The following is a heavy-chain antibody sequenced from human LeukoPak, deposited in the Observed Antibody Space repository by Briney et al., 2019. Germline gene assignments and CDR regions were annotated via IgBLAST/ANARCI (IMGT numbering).Heavy chain of an antibody. J-gene: IGHJ6*03. CDR2: IKQDGGEK. D-gene: IGHD6-19*01. Sequence: GGSLRLSCAASGFTFSSYWMRWVRQAPGEGLEWVANIKQDGGEKNYVDSVKGRFTISRDNAKNSLYLQMNSLRAEDTAVYYCARGSSGWLTYYYYYMDVWGKGTTVTISS. CDR3: ARGSSGWLTYYYYYMDV. V-gene: IGHV3-7*03. CDR1: GFTFSSYW.